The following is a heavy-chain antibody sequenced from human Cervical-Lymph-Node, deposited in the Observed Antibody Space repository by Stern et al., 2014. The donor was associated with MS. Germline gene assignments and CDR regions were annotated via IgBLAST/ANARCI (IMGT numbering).Heavy chain of an antibody. Sequence: MQLVQSGGGLIQPGGSLRLSCAAPGFIVSKNYMSWVRQAPGQGLEWVSLIYTDGSTYYAGSVKGRFIIFSDNSTNKIFIQMKSLRAEDTAMYYCARAIFGVNTAAMAPDAFDSWGQGTMVTVSS. V-gene: IGHV3-53*01. J-gene: IGHJ3*01. CDR1: GFIVSKNY. CDR2: IYTDGST. D-gene: IGHD3-3*01. CDR3: ARAIFGVNTAAMAPDAFDS.